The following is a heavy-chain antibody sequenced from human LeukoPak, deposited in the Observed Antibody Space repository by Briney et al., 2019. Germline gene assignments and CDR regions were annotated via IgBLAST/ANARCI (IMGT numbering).Heavy chain of an antibody. D-gene: IGHD3-16*01. Sequence: GSLRLSCAASGFTVSSNYMSWVRQAPGKGLEWVANIKEDGSEKYYVDSVKGRFTISRDNAKNSLYLQMNSLRAEDTAVYYCAREMGAYWGQGTLVTVSS. CDR1: GFTVSSNY. J-gene: IGHJ4*02. CDR3: AREMGAY. V-gene: IGHV3-7*01. CDR2: IKEDGSEK.